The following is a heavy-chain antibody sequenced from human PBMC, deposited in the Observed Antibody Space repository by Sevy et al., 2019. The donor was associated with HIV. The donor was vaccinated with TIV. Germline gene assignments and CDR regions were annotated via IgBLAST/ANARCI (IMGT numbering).Heavy chain of an antibody. CDR1: GYTFTSYY. D-gene: IGHD3-3*01. CDR2: INPSGGST. V-gene: IGHV1-46*03. CDR3: ARVGSDFWSGYYTFDY. Sequence: ASVKVSCKASGYTFTSYYMHWVRHAPGQGLEWMGIINPSGGSTSYAQKFQGRVTMTRDTSTSTVYMELSSLRSEDTAVYYCARVGSDFWSGYYTFDYWGQGTLVTVSS. J-gene: IGHJ4*02.